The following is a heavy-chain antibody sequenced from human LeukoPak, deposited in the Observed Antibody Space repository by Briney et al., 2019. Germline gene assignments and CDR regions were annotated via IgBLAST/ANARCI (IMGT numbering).Heavy chain of an antibody. J-gene: IGHJ4*02. CDR1: GYTFTSYG. D-gene: IGHD1-26*01. CDR2: ISAYNGNT. CDR3: ARASYYSGPYYFDY. Sequence: ASVKVSCKASGYTFTSYGISWVRQAPGQGLEWMGWISAYNGNTNYAQKLQGRVTMTTDTSTSTAYMELRSLRSDDTAVYYCARASYYSGPYYFDYWGQGTLVTVSS. V-gene: IGHV1-18*01.